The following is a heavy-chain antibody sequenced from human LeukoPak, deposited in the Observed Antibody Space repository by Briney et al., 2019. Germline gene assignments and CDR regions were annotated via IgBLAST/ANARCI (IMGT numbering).Heavy chain of an antibody. CDR3: AKDRYSSSWYFDY. Sequence: GGSLRLSCVVSGFTFSTYTMNWVRQAPGKGLEWVSSISSGSRDIYYADSLKGRFTISRDNAKNSLYLQMNSLRAEDTALYYCAKDRYSSSWYFDYWGQGTLVTVSS. J-gene: IGHJ4*02. CDR1: GFTFSTYT. V-gene: IGHV3-21*04. D-gene: IGHD6-13*01. CDR2: ISSGSRDI.